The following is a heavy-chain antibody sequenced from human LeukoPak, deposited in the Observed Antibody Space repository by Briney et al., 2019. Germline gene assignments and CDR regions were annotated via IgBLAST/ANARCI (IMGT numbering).Heavy chain of an antibody. V-gene: IGHV3-23*01. Sequence: GGSLRLSCAASGFTFSTYAMRWVRQAPGRGLEWVSSIGDSGVPTYYADSVKGRFTISRDNSQNTLYLQMNSLGADDTAVYYCAKVATWTYFDSWGQGTLVTVSS. J-gene: IGHJ4*02. D-gene: IGHD3/OR15-3a*01. CDR3: AKVATWTYFDS. CDR1: GFTFSTYA. CDR2: IGDSGVPT.